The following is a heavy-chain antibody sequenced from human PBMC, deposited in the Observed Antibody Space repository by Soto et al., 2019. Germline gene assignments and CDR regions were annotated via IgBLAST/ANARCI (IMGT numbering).Heavy chain of an antibody. V-gene: IGHV3-9*01. CDR3: AKDSGDTAMVPAYYYYYMDV. J-gene: IGHJ6*03. CDR2: ISWNSGSI. CDR1: GFTFDDYA. D-gene: IGHD5-18*01. Sequence: GGSLRLSCAASGFTFDDYAMHWVRQAPGKGLEWVSGISWNSGSIGYADSVKGRFTISRDNAKNSLYLQMNSLRAEDTALYYCAKDSGDTAMVPAYYYYYMDVWGKGTTVTVSS.